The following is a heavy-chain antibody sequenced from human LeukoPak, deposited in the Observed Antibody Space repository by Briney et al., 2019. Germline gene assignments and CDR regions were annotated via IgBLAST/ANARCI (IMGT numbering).Heavy chain of an antibody. CDR3: ARGPVDCSGGSCYSHPYYYYGMDV. J-gene: IGHJ6*02. V-gene: IGHV3-30-3*01. CDR1: GFTFSSYW. CDR2: ISYDGSNK. Sequence: GGSLRLSCAASGFTFSSYWMSWVRQAPGKGLEWVAVISYDGSNKYYADSVKGRFTISRDNSKNTLYLQMDSLRAEDTAVYYCARGPVDCSGGSCYSHPYYYYGMDVWGQGTTVTVSS. D-gene: IGHD2-15*01.